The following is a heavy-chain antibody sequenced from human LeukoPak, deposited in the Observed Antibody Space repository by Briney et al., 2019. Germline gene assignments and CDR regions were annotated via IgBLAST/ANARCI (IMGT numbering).Heavy chain of an antibody. D-gene: IGHD5-12*01. CDR3: ARGYIDFDY. J-gene: IGHJ4*02. V-gene: IGHV4-34*01. CDR1: GGSFSGYF. CDR2: VNHSGRT. Sequence: SETLSLTCAVYGGSFSGYFWSWIRQPPGKGLEWIGEVNHSGRTNYNPSLKSRVTISVDTSKNQFSLKLSSVTAADTAVYYCARGYIDFDYWGQGTLVTVSS.